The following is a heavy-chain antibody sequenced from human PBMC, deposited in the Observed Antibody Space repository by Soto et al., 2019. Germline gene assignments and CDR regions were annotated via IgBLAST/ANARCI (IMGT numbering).Heavy chain of an antibody. J-gene: IGHJ6*02. CDR1: GGTFSNYA. CDR2: VIPMFGTA. D-gene: IGHD3-9*01. V-gene: IGHV1-69*13. Sequence: SVKVSFKASGGTFSNYAISWVRQAPGQGLEWMGGVIPMFGTANYAQKFQGRVTITADESTITAYLELSSLRSEDTAVYYCARYYDILTGGSYYYGMDVWGQGTTVTSP. CDR3: ARYYDILTGGSYYYGMDV.